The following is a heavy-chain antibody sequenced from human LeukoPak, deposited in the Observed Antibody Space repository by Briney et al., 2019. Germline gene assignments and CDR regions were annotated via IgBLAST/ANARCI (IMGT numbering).Heavy chain of an antibody. CDR2: ISGPGGNS. D-gene: IGHD1-1*01. CDR3: AKDVGMTTARYYFDY. Sequence: GGSLRLSCAASGFTFSRYEMNWVRQAPGKELEWVSAISGPGGNSYYVDSVKGRFTISRDNSKNTMSLQMNSLTAEDTALYYCAKDVGMTTARYYFDYWGQGSLVTVSP. CDR1: GFTFSRYE. V-gene: IGHV3-23*01. J-gene: IGHJ4*02.